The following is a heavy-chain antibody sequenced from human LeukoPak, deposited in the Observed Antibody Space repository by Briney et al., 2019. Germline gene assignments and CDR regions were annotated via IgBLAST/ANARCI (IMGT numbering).Heavy chain of an antibody. Sequence: SETLSLTCTVSGGSISGSSYYWGWIRQPPGKGLEWIGSIYYSGSTYYNPSLKSRVTISVDTSKNQFSLKLSSVTAADTAVYYCARRGNRDGYNFWGQGTLVTVSS. CDR2: IYYSGST. CDR1: GGSISGSSYY. CDR3: ARRGNRDGYNF. V-gene: IGHV4-39*01. D-gene: IGHD5-12*01. J-gene: IGHJ4*02.